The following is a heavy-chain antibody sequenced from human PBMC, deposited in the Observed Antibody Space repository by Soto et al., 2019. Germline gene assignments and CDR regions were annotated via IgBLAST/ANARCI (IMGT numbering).Heavy chain of an antibody. V-gene: IGHV1-2*04. CDR2: INPNSGGT. CDR3: ARDRVDTAMVRYYYYGMDV. D-gene: IGHD5-18*01. CDR1: GYTFTGYY. Sequence: VKVSCKASGYTFTGYYMHWVRQAPGQGLEWMGWINPNSGGTNYAQKFQGWVTMTRDTSISTAYMELSRLRSDDTAVYYCARDRVDTAMVRYYYYGMDVWGQGTTVTSP. J-gene: IGHJ6*02.